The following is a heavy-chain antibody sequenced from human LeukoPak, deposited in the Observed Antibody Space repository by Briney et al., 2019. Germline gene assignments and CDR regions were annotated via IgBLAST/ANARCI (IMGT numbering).Heavy chain of an antibody. V-gene: IGHV3-11*01. J-gene: IGHJ4*02. CDR3: ARLSRGWTPDY. CDR1: GFTFSDYY. Sequence: PGGSLRLSCAASGFTFSDYYMSWIRQAPGKGLEWVSYIGSSGSTRYYADSVKGRFTISRDNAKKSLYLQMNSLRAEDTAVYYCARLSRGWTPDYWGQGTLVTVSS. CDR2: IGSSGSTR. D-gene: IGHD6-19*01.